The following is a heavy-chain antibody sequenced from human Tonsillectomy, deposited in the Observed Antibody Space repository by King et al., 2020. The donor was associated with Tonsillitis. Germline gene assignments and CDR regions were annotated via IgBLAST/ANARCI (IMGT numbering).Heavy chain of an antibody. CDR2: IYYSGST. CDR3: ARQIYYDFWSGYFD. V-gene: IGHV4-39*01. CDR1: VGSISSSSYY. D-gene: IGHD3-3*01. Sequence: QLQESGPGLVKPSETLSLTCTASVGSISSSSYYWGWFRQPPWKGLEWIGTIYYSGSTYYTPSLNRRVTISVDTSKNQFYLKLSSVTAADTAVYYCARQIYYDFWSGYFDWGQGTLVTVSS. J-gene: IGHJ4*02.